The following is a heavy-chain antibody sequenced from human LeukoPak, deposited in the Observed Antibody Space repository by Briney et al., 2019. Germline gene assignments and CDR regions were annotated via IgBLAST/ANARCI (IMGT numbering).Heavy chain of an antibody. J-gene: IGHJ6*03. CDR2: INHRGST. Sequence: SETLSLTCAVYGGSFSGYYWSWIRQPPGKGLGGIGEINHRGSTNYNPSLKSRVTISVDTSKNQFSLKLSSVTAADTAVYYCARHGYGSGSYYTGYYYYYMDVWGKGTTVTISS. V-gene: IGHV4-34*01. CDR3: ARHGYGSGSYYTGYYYYYMDV. D-gene: IGHD3-10*01. CDR1: GGSFSGYY.